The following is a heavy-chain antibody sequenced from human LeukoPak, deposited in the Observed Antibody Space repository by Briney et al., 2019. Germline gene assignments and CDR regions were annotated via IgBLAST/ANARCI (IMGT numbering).Heavy chain of an antibody. Sequence: GGSLRLSCAASGFTFSDYYMSWIRQAPGKGLEWVSYISGSGSNIYYVDSVKGRFTISRDNAKNSLYLQMNSLRAEDTAVYYWASQPVLPDYWGQGTLVTVSS. CDR1: GFTFSDYY. D-gene: IGHD2-2*01. CDR3: ASQPVLPDY. V-gene: IGHV3-11*01. CDR2: ISGSGSNI. J-gene: IGHJ4*02.